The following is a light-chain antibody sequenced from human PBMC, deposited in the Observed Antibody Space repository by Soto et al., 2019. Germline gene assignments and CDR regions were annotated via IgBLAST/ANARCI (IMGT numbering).Light chain of an antibody. V-gene: IGKV3-20*01. CDR2: DES. CDR1: QSVGYS. J-gene: IGKJ1*01. CDR3: QQYGSSGT. Sequence: ENVLTQSPGTLSLSPGARSTRSCRASQSVGYSLAWYQQRPGQSPTLLISDESTRAPGIPDRFSGSGSGTDFTLTISRLEPEDFAVYYCQQYGSSGTVGQGTKVEIK.